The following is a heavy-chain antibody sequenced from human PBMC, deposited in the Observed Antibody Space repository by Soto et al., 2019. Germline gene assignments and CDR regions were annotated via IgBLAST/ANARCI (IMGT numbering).Heavy chain of an antibody. D-gene: IGHD2-2*01. CDR1: GGSFSGYY. CDR2: INHSGST. Sequence: QVQLPQWGAGLLKPSENLSLTCAVYGGSFSGYYWSWIRQPPGKGLEWIGEINHSGSTNYNPSLKNRVILSVDTSKNQFSQKLSSVTAADTAVYYCARAGTSAIVVVPAAMQGTFDYWGQGTLVTVSS. CDR3: ARAGTSAIVVVPAAMQGTFDY. J-gene: IGHJ4*02. V-gene: IGHV4-34*01.